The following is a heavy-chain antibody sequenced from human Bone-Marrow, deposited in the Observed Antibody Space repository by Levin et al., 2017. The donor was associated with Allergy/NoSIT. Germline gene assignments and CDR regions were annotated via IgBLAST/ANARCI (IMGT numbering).Heavy chain of an antibody. CDR1: GYSLNEFA. J-gene: IGHJ4*02. CDR2: FDPEEGET. V-gene: IGHV1-24*01. D-gene: IGHD4-11*01. Sequence: VASVKVSCKVSGSGYSLNEFAMHWVRQAPGKGLEWMGGFDPEEGETIYAQKFQGRLTMTEDTSTDTTYMTLSGLRFEDTAVYYCATDLSLHSKSDFWGQGTQVIVSS. CDR3: ATDLSLHSKSDF.